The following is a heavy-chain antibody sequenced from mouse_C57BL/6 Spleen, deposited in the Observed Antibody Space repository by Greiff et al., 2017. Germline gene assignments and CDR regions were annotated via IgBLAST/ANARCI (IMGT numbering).Heavy chain of an antibody. V-gene: IGHV1-81*01. CDR2: IYPRSGNT. CDR1: GYTFTSYG. J-gene: IGHJ3*01. Sequence: VQLQQSGAELARPGASVKLSCKASGYTFTSYGISWVKQRTGQGLEWIGEIYPRSGNTYYNEKFKGKATLTADKSSSTAYMELRSLTSEDSAVYFCARGPGSVGFAYWGQGTLVTVSA. CDR3: ARGPGSVGFAY.